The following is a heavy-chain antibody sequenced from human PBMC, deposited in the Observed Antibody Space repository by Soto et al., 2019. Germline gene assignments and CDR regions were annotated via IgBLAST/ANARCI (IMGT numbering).Heavy chain of an antibody. CDR3: ARDWSSGWDADGMDV. J-gene: IGHJ6*02. D-gene: IGHD6-19*01. Sequence: QVQLVESGGGVVQPGRSLRLSCAASGFTFSSYGMHWVRQAPGKGLEWVAVIWYDGSNKYYADSVKGRFTISRDNSKNTMYLQMNILRAKDTAVYYCARDWSSGWDADGMDVWGQGTTVTVSS. CDR1: GFTFSSYG. V-gene: IGHV3-33*01. CDR2: IWYDGSNK.